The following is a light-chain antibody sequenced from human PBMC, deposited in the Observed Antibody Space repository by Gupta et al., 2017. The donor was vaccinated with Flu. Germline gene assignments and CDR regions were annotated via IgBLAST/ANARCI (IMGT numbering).Light chain of an antibody. CDR1: ENINNF. CDR2: DAS. Sequence: EIVLTQSPATLSLSPGETGTLSCRSTENINNFLAWYQQKPGQVPRLLISDASNRTTGIPDRFSGSGSGTDFTLTIKGLASEDSGIYYCQQRSNCPFTFGRGTKVDIK. J-gene: IGKJ4*01. V-gene: IGKV3-11*01. CDR3: QQRSNCPFT.